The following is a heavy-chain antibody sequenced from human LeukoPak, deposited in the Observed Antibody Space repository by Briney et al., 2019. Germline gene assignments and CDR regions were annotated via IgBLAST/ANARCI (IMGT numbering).Heavy chain of an antibody. CDR1: GYSFTSYW. CDR2: IYPGDSDT. V-gene: IGHV5-51*01. D-gene: IGHD2-15*01. CDR3: ARRGQGYCSGGSCYMSNGWFDP. J-gene: IGHJ5*02. Sequence: GESLKISCKGSGYSFTSYWIGWVRQMPGKGLEWMGIIYPGDSDTRYSPSFQGQVTISADKSISTAYLQWSSLKASDTAMYYCARRGQGYCSGGSCYMSNGWFDPWGQGTLVTVSS.